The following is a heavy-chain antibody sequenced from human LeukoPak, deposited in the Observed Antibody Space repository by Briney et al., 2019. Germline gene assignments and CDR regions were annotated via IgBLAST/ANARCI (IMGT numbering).Heavy chain of an antibody. CDR1: GFSFSSYA. V-gene: IGHV3-64*01. J-gene: IGHJ4*02. CDR2: ISSNGDKT. D-gene: IGHD2-2*01. CDR3: ARSLRAGYVLLDS. Sequence: GGCLRLSCTVSGFSFSSYAVYWVRQAPGKGLEYVSAISSNGDKTYYANSVKGRFTISRDNSKNTLYLQMGSLRDEDMAVYYCARSLRAGYVLLDSWGQGTQVAVS.